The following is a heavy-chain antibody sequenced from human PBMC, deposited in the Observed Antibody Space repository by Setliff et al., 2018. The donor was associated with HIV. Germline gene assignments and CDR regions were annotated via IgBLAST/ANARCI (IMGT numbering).Heavy chain of an antibody. V-gene: IGHV3-21*04. D-gene: IGHD2-15*01. J-gene: IGHJ4*02. CDR2: ISGSGSVI. CDR1: GFTFISYG. CDR3: ARVMEDCINGNCYVFDY. Sequence: GGSLRLSCAASGFTFISYGMSWVRQAPGKGLEWVSYISGSGSVIFYADSVKGRFTISRDNAKNSLYLQMNSLRAEDTAVYYCARVMEDCINGNCYVFDYWGQGTLVTVSS.